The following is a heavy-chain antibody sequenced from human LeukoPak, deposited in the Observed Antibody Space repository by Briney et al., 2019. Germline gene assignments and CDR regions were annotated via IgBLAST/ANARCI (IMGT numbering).Heavy chain of an antibody. CDR2: IYYSGST. V-gene: IGHV4-39*01. CDR3: ARLSTRPYGLGAFDI. D-gene: IGHD5-24*01. CDR1: VGSISSSSYY. Sequence: SETLSLTCTVSVGSISSSSYYWGWIRQPPGKGLEWIGSIYYSGSTYYNPSLKSRVTISVDTSKNQFSLRLNSVTAADTAVYYCARLSTRPYGLGAFDIWGQGTMVTVSS. J-gene: IGHJ3*02.